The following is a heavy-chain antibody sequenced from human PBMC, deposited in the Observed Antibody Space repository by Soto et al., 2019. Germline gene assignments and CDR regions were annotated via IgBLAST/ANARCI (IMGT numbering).Heavy chain of an antibody. CDR2: IFSSGST. V-gene: IGHV4-4*07. Sequence: SETLSLTCTVAGGSLNTFYWSWVRQPAGKGLEWIARIFSSGSTSFNPSLESRVAMSVDTSKNHFSLNLSSVTAADMAVYYCAREGSYSAYNFAHGIQLWSFDFWGQGALVTVSS. CDR3: AREGSYSAYNFAHGIQLWSFDF. CDR1: GGSLNTFY. D-gene: IGHD5-18*01. J-gene: IGHJ4*02.